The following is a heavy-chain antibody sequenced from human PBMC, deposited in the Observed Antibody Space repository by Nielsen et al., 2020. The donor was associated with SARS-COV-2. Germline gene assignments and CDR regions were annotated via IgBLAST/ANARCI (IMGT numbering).Heavy chain of an antibody. J-gene: IGHJ4*02. CDR3: AKDLTLYDILTGYDY. CDR2: ISGSGGST. D-gene: IGHD3-9*01. V-gene: IGHV3-23*01. Sequence: GGSLRLSCAASGFTFSSYAMSWVRQAPGKGLEWVSAISGSGGSTYYADSVKGRFTISRDNSKNTLYLQMNSLRAEDTAVYYCAKDLTLYDILTGYDYWGQGTLVTASS. CDR1: GFTFSSYA.